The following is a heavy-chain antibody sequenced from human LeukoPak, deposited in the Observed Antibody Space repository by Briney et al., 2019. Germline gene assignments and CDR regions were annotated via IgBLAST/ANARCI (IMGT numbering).Heavy chain of an antibody. J-gene: IGHJ4*02. D-gene: IGHD3-22*01. CDR3: ARGHKPFYYDSSGYFYFDY. Sequence: PSETLSLTCTVSGGSINSGGYYGSWTRQHPGKVLEGIGYVHNSGRTYYRPSLKSRVSISIDTSENQFSLKLSSVTAADTAVYFCARGHKPFYYDSSGYFYFDYWGQGTLVTVSS. CDR2: VHNSGRT. V-gene: IGHV4-31*03. CDR1: GGSINSGGYY.